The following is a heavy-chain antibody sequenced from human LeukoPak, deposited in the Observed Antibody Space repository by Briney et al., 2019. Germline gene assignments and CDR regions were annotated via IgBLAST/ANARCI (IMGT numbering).Heavy chain of an antibody. Sequence: SETLSLTCAVSGGSISSGGYSWSWIRQPPGKGLEWIGYICHSGSTYYNPSLKSRVTISVDRSKNQFSLKLSSVTAADTAVYYCARSSDIVVVPAAKGAAFDIWGQGTMVTVSS. V-gene: IGHV4-30-2*01. D-gene: IGHD2-2*01. CDR3: ARSSDIVVVPAAKGAAFDI. CDR2: ICHSGST. J-gene: IGHJ3*02. CDR1: GGSISSGGYS.